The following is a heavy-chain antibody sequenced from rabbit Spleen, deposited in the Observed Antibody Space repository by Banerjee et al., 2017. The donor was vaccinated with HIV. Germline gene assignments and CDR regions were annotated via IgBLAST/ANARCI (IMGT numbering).Heavy chain of an antibody. Sequence: QEQLVESGGGLVKPEGSLKLSCTASGFSFSNKAVMCWVRQAPGKGLEWIACINAVTGKAVYASWAKGRFTFSKTSSTTVTLQATSLTAADTATYFCARDLVVAIGWNFNLWGPGTLVTVS. CDR3: ARDLVVAIGWNFNL. D-gene: IGHD5-1*01. V-gene: IGHV1S45*01. CDR1: GFSFSNKAV. CDR2: INAVTGKA. J-gene: IGHJ4*01.